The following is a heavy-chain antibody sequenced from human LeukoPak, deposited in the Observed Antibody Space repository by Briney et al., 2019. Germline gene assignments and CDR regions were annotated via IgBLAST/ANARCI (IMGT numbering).Heavy chain of an antibody. V-gene: IGHV3-15*01. J-gene: IGHJ4*02. CDR1: GFTFRSAW. CDR3: TTAPDSGSRDDY. CDR2: IRSQTDGGTT. D-gene: IGHD1-26*01. Sequence: GESLRLSCTVSGFTFRSAWMGWVRQAPGKGLEWVGRIRSQTDGGTTDHGAPVQGRFTISRDDSQSTVYLQMTSLKIEDTAVYFCTTAPDSGSRDDYWGPGTLVTVSS.